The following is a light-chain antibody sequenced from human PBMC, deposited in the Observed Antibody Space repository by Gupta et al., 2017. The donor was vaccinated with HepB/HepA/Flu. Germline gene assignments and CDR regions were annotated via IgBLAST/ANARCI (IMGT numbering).Light chain of an antibody. CDR1: QSISSW. Sequence: DIQMTQSPSTLSASVGDRVTITCRASQSISSWLAWYQQKPGKAPKLLIYKASSLESGVPSRFSGSGSRTEFTLTISSLQPDDFATYYCQQYNNFPLTFGRGTKVDIK. CDR3: QQYNNFPLT. V-gene: IGKV1-5*03. CDR2: KAS. J-gene: IGKJ4*01.